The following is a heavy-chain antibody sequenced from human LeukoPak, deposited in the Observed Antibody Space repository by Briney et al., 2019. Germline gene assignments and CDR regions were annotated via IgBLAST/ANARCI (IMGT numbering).Heavy chain of an antibody. Sequence: SETLSLTCTVSGGSISSYYWSWIRQPPGRGLEWIGYIYYSGSTNYNPSLKSRVTISVDTSKNQFSLKPSSVTAADTAVYYCARQVSASGYYDYWGQGTLVTVSS. D-gene: IGHD3-3*01. J-gene: IGHJ4*02. V-gene: IGHV4-59*08. CDR2: IYYSGST. CDR1: GGSISSYY. CDR3: ARQVSASGYYDY.